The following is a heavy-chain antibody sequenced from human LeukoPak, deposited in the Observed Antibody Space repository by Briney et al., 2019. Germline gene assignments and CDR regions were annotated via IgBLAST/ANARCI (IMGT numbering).Heavy chain of an antibody. CDR3: AKLTGSSSWFGAADPYYFDY. CDR1: GFTVSSNY. V-gene: IGHV3-23*01. J-gene: IGHJ4*02. Sequence: ETGGSLRLSCAASGFTVSSNYMSWVRQAPGKGLEWVSAISGSGGSTYYADSVKGRFTISRDNSKNTLYLQMNSLRAEDTAVYYCAKLTGSSSWFGAADPYYFDYWGQGTLVTVSS. D-gene: IGHD6-13*01. CDR2: ISGSGGST.